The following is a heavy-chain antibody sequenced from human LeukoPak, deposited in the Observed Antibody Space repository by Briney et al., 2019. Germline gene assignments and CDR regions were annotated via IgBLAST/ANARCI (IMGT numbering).Heavy chain of an antibody. CDR2: INSDGSAT. J-gene: IGHJ4*02. Sequence: GGSLRLSCAASGFSFTNYWMHWVRQAPGKGLVWVSHINSDGSATRYADSVKGRFTISRDNSKNTLYLQMNSLRAEDTAVYYCWAMSSSSFRSKYYFDYWGQGTLVTVSS. CDR3: WAMSSSSFRSKYYFDY. CDR1: GFSFTNYW. V-gene: IGHV3-74*01. D-gene: IGHD6-6*01.